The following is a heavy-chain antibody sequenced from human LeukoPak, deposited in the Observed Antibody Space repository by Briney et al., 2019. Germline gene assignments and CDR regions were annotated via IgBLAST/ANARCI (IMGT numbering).Heavy chain of an antibody. CDR2: ISGGTT. CDR3: AKSVYHSGNY. CDR1: GFTISTYG. Sequence: GGSLRLSCAASGFTISTYGMSWVRQAPGKGLEWGSSISGGTTYYANSVKGRFTISRDNSKTTVSLQMNSLRAEDTAVYYCAKSVYHSGNYWGQGTLVTVSS. J-gene: IGHJ4*02. D-gene: IGHD3-10*01. V-gene: IGHV3-23*01.